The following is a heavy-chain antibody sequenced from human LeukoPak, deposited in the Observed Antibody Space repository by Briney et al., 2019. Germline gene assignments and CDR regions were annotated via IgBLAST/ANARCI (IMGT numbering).Heavy chain of an antibody. D-gene: IGHD5/OR15-5a*01. CDR2: INWNSGSI. V-gene: IGHV3-9*01. CDR3: AKSKSVQGSHRDY. J-gene: IGHJ4*02. CDR1: GFSFDDYA. Sequence: GGSLRLSCAASGFSFDDYAMHWVRQGPGKGLEWVSGINWNSGSIGYADSVKGRFTISRDNAKKSLYLQMNSLRIEDTALYYCAKSKSVQGSHRDYWGQGTLVTVSS.